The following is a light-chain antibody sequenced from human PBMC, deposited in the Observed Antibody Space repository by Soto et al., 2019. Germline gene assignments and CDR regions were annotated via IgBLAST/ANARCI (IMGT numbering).Light chain of an antibody. CDR1: SSNIGAGYD. CDR3: QSYDTSLSGYV. J-gene: IGLJ1*01. V-gene: IGLV1-40*01. Sequence: QSVLTQPPSVSGAPGQRVTISCTGSSSNIGAGYDVHWYQQLPGTAPKVLIYGNSNRPSGVPDRFSGSKSGTSASLAITGLQAEDEADYYCQSYDTSLSGYVFGTGTKQTVL. CDR2: GNS.